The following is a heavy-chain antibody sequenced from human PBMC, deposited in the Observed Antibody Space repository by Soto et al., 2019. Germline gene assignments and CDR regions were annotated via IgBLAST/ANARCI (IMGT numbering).Heavy chain of an antibody. V-gene: IGHV4-31*03. CDR1: GGSISSGGYY. D-gene: IGHD2-2*01. CDR3: ARDVIVVVPAAHEYYYYYGMDV. Sequence: SDTLSLTFTVSGGSISSGGYYWSWIRQHPGRGLEWIGYIYYSGSTYYNPSLKSRVTISVDTSKNQFSLKLSSVTAADTAVYYCARDVIVVVPAAHEYYYYYGMDVWGQGTTVTVSS. J-gene: IGHJ6*02. CDR2: IYYSGST.